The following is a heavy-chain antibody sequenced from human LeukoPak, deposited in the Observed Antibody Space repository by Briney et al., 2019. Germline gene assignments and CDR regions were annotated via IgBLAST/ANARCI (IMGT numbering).Heavy chain of an antibody. V-gene: IGHV3-66*01. CDR2: IYSGGST. CDR3: AKDITEDYSSNY. CDR1: GFTVSSNY. Sequence: GGSLRLSCAASGFTVSSNYMSWVRQAPGKGLEWVSVIYSGGSTYYADSVKGRFTISRDNSRNTLFLQMNSLRVEDTAVYYCAKDITEDYSSNYWGQGTLVTVSS. D-gene: IGHD6-13*01. J-gene: IGHJ4*02.